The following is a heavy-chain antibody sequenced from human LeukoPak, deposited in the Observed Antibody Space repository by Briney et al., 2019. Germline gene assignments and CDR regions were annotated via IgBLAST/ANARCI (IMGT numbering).Heavy chain of an antibody. Sequence: PGGSLRLSCLASGFTFSNHGMHWVRQAPGKGLEWVAVIWFDGRNKNYADSVKGRFTISRDNPKNTLYLQMNSLGAEDTAVYYCAGQRYLDAFDIWGQGTMVTVSS. CDR1: GFTFSNHG. D-gene: IGHD3-9*01. CDR3: AGQRYLDAFDI. J-gene: IGHJ3*02. V-gene: IGHV3-33*01. CDR2: IWFDGRNK.